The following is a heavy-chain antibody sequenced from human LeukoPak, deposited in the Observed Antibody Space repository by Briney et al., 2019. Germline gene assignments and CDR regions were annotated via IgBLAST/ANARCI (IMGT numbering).Heavy chain of an antibody. CDR2: IYPGDSDT. V-gene: IGHV5-51*03. Sequence: GESLKISCKGSGSSFTSYWNGWVRQMPRKGLEWMGIIYPGDSDTSYRPAFQGQGTISAEKAISTAYLQWSSLKASDTAMFYWARRGGRIAEQPNGMDVWGKGTTVTVSS. J-gene: IGHJ6*03. CDR3: ARRGGRIAEQPNGMDV. D-gene: IGHD6-13*01. CDR1: GSSFTSYW.